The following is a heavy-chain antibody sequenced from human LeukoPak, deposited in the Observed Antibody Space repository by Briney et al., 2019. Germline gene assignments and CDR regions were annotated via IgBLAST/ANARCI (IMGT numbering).Heavy chain of an antibody. Sequence: PGGSLRLSCAASGFTFSDYYMSWIRQAPGKGLEWVSYISSSGSYIYYADSVKGRFTISRDNAKNSLYLQMNGLRAEDTAVYYCASGAYVRSSGYFYYFDYWGQGTLVTVSS. V-gene: IGHV3-11*04. J-gene: IGHJ4*02. D-gene: IGHD3-22*01. CDR1: GFTFSDYY. CDR3: ASGAYVRSSGYFYYFDY. CDR2: ISSSGSYI.